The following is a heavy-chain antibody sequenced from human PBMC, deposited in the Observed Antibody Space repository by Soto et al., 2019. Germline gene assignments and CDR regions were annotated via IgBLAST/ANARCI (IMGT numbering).Heavy chain of an antibody. CDR1: GYTFTSYA. Sequence: QVQLVQSGAEVKKPGASVKVSCKASGYTFTSYAVRWVRQAPGQRLEWMGWIVAYSGNTNYAQKLQGRVTMTTDRTTTSAYMGLWSMGADATGVYFCVRSGPHAGYWGQGTLVTVSP. V-gene: IGHV1-18*01. CDR2: IVAYSGNT. CDR3: VRSGPHAGY. J-gene: IGHJ4*02. D-gene: IGHD3-10*01.